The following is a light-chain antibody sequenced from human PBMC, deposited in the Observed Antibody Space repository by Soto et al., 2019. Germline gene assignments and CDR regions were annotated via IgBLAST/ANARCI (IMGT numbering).Light chain of an antibody. CDR2: KVS. Sequence: VLMTQSPGALPVTLGRACSISCSSSDRLVHSDGIAYFSWFQQRPGRSPRRLIYKVSNRDSGVPARFSGSGSGTAFALKIGRVEADDVGVYYSMHATHWPITSGQGTRPEI. CDR3: MHATHWPIT. CDR1: DRLVHSDGIAY. V-gene: IGKV2-30*02. J-gene: IGKJ5*01.